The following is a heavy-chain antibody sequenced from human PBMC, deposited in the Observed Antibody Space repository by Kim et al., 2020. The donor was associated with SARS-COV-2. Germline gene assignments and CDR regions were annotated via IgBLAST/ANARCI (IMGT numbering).Heavy chain of an antibody. Sequence: GGSLRLSFSSSLFTFINYFIHFFLHSPFNFPYFFSFIFYYLINKHYIYSFNFLFTISRDNSKNALYLQMDSLRAEDTAVYYCAIDDSDGKPGGYWGQGTVVTVS. J-gene: IGHJ4*02. CDR1: LFTFINYF. CDR3: AIDDSDGKPGGY. V-gene: IGHV3-30*02. CDR2: IFYYLINK. D-gene: IGHD2-15*01.